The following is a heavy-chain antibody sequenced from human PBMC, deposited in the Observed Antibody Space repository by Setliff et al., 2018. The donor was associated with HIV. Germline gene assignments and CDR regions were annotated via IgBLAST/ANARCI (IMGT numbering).Heavy chain of an antibody. J-gene: IGHJ1*01. D-gene: IGHD1-1*01. V-gene: IGHV4-4*08. CDR1: GAPLSSYY. CDR3: ARFPHEREPKT. CDR2: FYTTGNV. Sequence: SETLSLTCTVSGAPLSSYYWTWIRQPPGKGLEWIGSFYTTGNVYSPSFKSRVSISIDTAKTQLSLRLTSLSAADTAVYYCARFPHEREPKTWGQGTLVTVSS.